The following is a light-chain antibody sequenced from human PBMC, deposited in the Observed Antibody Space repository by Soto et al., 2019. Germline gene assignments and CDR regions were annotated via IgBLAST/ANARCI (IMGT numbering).Light chain of an antibody. V-gene: IGKV3-15*01. CDR3: QQYNNWPPYT. CDR1: QSVFSS. CDR2: GSA. J-gene: IGKJ5*01. Sequence: EIVMTQSPATLSVSAVERSTLSCMASQSVFSSLAWFQQRPGQAPRLLIYGSATRATGIPARFSGSGSGTEFTLTISSLQSEDFAIYYCQQYNNWPPYTFGQGTRLEI.